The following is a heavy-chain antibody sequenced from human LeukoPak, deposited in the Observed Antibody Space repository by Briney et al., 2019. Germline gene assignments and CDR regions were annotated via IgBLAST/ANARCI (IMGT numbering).Heavy chain of an antibody. Sequence: GGSLRLSCEASGFAFSFFAMSWLRQAPGKGLEWVSTINANSGTRSYAASVRGRFTISRDNSKNTLYLQLNTLRADDTAVYYCAKPISGGLAVTADWFAPWGQGTPVVVSS. D-gene: IGHD6-19*01. V-gene: IGHV3-23*01. CDR3: AKPISGGLAVTADWFAP. CDR2: INANSGTR. CDR1: GFAFSFFA. J-gene: IGHJ5*01.